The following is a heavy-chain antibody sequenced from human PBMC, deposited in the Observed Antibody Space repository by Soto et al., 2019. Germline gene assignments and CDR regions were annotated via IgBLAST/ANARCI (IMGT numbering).Heavy chain of an antibody. CDR2: IYPGDSDT. CDR3: ARGWTFSEYSSSPGMDV. D-gene: IGHD6-6*01. J-gene: IGHJ6*02. CDR1: GYSFTSYW. V-gene: IGHV5-51*01. Sequence: LGESLKISCKGSGYSFTSYWIGWVRQMPGKGLEWMGIIYPGDSDTRYSPSFQGQVTIPADKSISTAYLQWSSLKASDTAMYYCARGWTFSEYSSSPGMDVWGQGTTVIVSS.